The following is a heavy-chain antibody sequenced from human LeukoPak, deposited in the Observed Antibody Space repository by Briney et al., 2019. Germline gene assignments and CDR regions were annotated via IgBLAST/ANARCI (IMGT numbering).Heavy chain of an antibody. CDR3: ARSVVGIAVAGMYYFDY. D-gene: IGHD6-19*01. CDR1: GGSFSGYY. V-gene: IGHV4-34*01. CDR2: INHSGST. J-gene: IGHJ4*02. Sequence: SETLSLTCAVYGGSFSGYYWSWIRQPPGKGLEWIGEINHSGSTNYNPSLKSRATISVDTSKNQFSLKLSSVTAADTAVYYCARSVVGIAVAGMYYFDYWGQGTLVTVSS.